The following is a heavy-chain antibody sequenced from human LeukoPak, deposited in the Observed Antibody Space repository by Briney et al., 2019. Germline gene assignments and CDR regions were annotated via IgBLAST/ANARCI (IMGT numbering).Heavy chain of an antibody. CDR3: ARARRLYYDSRGYYYVRAHWYFDL. CDR1: GGSFSGYY. Sequence: SQSLSLTLALVGGSFSGYYSRWIRQPPGEWLGWIVEITHSGSTNYTPSLKSRVTISVATSKNQFSLKLSSVTAADTAVYYGARARRLYYDSRGYYYVRAHWYFDLWGRGTLVIVSS. D-gene: IGHD3-22*01. CDR2: ITHSGST. J-gene: IGHJ2*01. V-gene: IGHV4-34*01.